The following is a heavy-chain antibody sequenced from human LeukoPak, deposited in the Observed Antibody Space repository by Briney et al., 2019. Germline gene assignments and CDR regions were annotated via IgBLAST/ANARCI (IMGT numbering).Heavy chain of an antibody. V-gene: IGHV3-30*04. CDR1: GFTFSTYT. D-gene: IGHD7-27*01. Sequence: GGSLRLSCAASGFTFSTYTMYWVRQAPGKGLEWVACISTDETITYYSGSVKGRFTITRDNSKNTLFLQMNSLRVEDTAVYYCARDPVLGIPDYFDYWGHGTLVTVSS. J-gene: IGHJ4*01. CDR3: ARDPVLGIPDYFDY. CDR2: ISTDETIT.